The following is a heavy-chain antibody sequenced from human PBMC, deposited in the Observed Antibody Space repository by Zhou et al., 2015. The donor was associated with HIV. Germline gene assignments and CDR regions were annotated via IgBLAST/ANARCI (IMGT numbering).Heavy chain of an antibody. V-gene: IGHV1-69*12. D-gene: IGHD2-2*01. CDR2: IIPIFGTA. CDR3: ARFQAGIVVVPAAGGYYYGMDV. CDR1: GGTFSSYA. Sequence: QVQLVQSGAEVKKPGSSVKVSCKASGGTFSSYAISWVRQAPGQGLEWMGGIIPIFGTANYAQKFQGRVTITADESTSTAYMELSSLRSEDTAVYYCARFQAGIVVVPAAGGYYYGMDVWGQGTTVTVSS. J-gene: IGHJ6*02.